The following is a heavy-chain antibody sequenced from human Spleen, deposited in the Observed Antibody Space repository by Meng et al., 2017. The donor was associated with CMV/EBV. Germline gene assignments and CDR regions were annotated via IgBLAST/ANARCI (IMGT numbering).Heavy chain of an antibody. D-gene: IGHD2-2*01. V-gene: IGHV3-48*03. CDR2: ISTAGRTI. CDR3: AKDPRDTVVVPEAFDI. CDR1: GFTLSSYD. J-gene: IGHJ3*02. Sequence: GESLKISCAASGFTLSSYDMNWVRQAPGKGLEWIAYISTAGRTIFYADSVKGRFTISRDNAKNSLYLQMISLRADDTAVYYCAKDPRDTVVVPEAFDIWDQGTMVTVSS.